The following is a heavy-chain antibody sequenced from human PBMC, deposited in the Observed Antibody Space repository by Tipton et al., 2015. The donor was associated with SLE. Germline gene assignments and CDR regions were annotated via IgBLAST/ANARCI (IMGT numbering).Heavy chain of an antibody. CDR3: ASLGAVTDAYNDED. J-gene: IGHJ4*02. CDR2: IYYSGNT. V-gene: IGHV4-39*07. CDR1: GGSITTSRYY. Sequence: PGLVKPSETLSLTCTVSGGSITTSRYYWAWIRQPPGKGLEWIGTIYYSGNTYYNPSLKSRVTISLDRSTNQFFLKLRSVNAADTAVYYCASLGAVTDAYNDEDWGQGTLVTVSS. D-gene: IGHD5-24*01.